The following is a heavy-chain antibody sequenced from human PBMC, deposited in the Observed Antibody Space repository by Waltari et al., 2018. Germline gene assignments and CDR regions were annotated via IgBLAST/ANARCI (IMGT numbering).Heavy chain of an antibody. V-gene: IGHV1-69*14. CDR2: FIPIFGTA. CDR1: GGTFSSYA. Sequence: QVQLVQSGAEVKKPGSSVKVSCKASGGTFSSYAISWVRQAPGQGLEWMGGFIPIFGTANYAQKFQGRVTITADKSTSTAYMELSSLRSEDTAVYYCARRGAKYLHDAFDIWGQGTMVTVSS. CDR3: ARRGAKYLHDAFDI. D-gene: IGHD2-2*02. J-gene: IGHJ3*02.